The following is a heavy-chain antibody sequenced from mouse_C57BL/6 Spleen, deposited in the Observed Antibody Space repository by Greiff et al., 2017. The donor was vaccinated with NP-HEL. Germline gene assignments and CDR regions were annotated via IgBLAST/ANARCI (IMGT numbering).Heavy chain of an antibody. CDR3: ARSAYDYDEDWYFDV. CDR2: IRNKANGYTT. CDR1: GFTFTDYY. D-gene: IGHD2-4*01. V-gene: IGHV7-3*01. J-gene: IGHJ1*03. Sequence: EVHLVESGGGLVQPGGSLSLSCAASGFTFTDYYMSWVRQPPGKALEWLGFIRNKANGYTTEYSASVKGRFTISRDNSKSILYLQMNALRAEDSATYYCARSAYDYDEDWYFDVWGTGTTVTVSS.